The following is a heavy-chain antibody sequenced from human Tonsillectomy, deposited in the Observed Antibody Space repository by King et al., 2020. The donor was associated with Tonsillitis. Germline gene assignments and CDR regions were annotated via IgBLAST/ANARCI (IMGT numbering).Heavy chain of an antibody. CDR1: GFTFSSYA. D-gene: IGHD3-22*01. CDR2: ISYDGSNK. J-gene: IGHJ4*02. V-gene: IGHV3-30-3*01. CDR3: ARRAISMIVASYYFDY. Sequence: VQLVESGGGVVQPGRSLRLSCAASGFTFSSYAMHWVRQAPGKGLEWVAVISYDGSNKYYADSVKGRFTIPRDDSRNTLYLQMNSLRAEDTAVYYCARRAISMIVASYYFDYWGQGTLVTVSS.